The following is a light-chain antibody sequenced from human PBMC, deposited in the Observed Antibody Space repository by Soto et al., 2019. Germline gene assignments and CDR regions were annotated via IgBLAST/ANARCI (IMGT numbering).Light chain of an antibody. J-gene: IGLJ1*01. V-gene: IGLV2-14*01. CDR1: SSDVGSYNY. CDR2: EVS. CDR3: SSYTSSSTL. Sequence: HSALTQPPSVCGSPGQSITISCTGTSSDVGSYNYVSWYQQHPGKAPKLMIYEVSDRPSGISSRFSGSKSGNTASLTISGLQTEDEADYYCSSYTSSSTLFGTGTKVTV.